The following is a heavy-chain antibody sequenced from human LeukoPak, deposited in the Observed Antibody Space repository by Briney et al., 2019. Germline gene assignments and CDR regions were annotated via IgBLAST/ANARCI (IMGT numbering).Heavy chain of an antibody. V-gene: IGHV4-59*04. CDR1: GGSMSSYY. D-gene: IGHD6-13*01. CDR2: IYYSGST. CDR3: ARHFPPGSSWYRSDYFDY. J-gene: IGHJ4*02. Sequence: SETLSLTCTVSGGSMSSYYWSWIRQPPGKGLEWIGYIYYSGSTYYNPSLKSRVTISVDTSKNQFSLKLSSVTAADTAVYYCARHFPPGSSWYRSDYFDYWGQGTLVTVSS.